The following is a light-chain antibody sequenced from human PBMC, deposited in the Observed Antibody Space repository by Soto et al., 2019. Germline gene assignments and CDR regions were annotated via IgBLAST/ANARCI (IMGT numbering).Light chain of an antibody. Sequence: QSALTQPASGSGSPGQSITISCAGTSSDVGGYTYVSWYQQHPGKAPKLMIYDVSNRPSGVSNRFSGSKSGNTASLTISGLQAEDEADYYGTSYTSSSTPYVFGGGPKVPVL. CDR2: DVS. CDR1: SSDVGGYTY. CDR3: TSYTSSSTPYV. J-gene: IGLJ1*01. V-gene: IGLV2-14*01.